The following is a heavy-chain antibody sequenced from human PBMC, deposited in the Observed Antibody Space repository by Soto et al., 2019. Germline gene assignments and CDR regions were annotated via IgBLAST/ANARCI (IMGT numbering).Heavy chain of an antibody. CDR3: ARRYGSAFDI. CDR1: GGSISSYY. Sequence: QVQLQESGPGLVKPSETLSLTCTVSGGSISSYYWSWIRQPPGKGLEWIGYIYYSGSTNYNPSLKSRVTISVDTSKNQFSLKLSSVTAADTAVYYCARRYGSAFDIWGQGTMDTVSS. CDR2: IYYSGST. V-gene: IGHV4-59*01. D-gene: IGHD3-10*01. J-gene: IGHJ3*02.